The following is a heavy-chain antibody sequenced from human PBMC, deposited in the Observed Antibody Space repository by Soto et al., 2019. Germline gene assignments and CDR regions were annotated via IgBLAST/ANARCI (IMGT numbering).Heavy chain of an antibody. V-gene: IGHV1-8*01. J-gene: IGHJ3*02. CDR3: ARAIVGALNDAFDI. CDR1: GYTFTSYD. Sequence: QVLLVQSGAEVKKPGASVKVSCKASGYTFTSYDINWVRQATGQGLEWMGWMNPNSGNTGYAQKFQGRVTMTRNTSISTAYMELSSLRSEDTAVYYCARAIVGALNDAFDIWGQGTMVTVSS. D-gene: IGHD1-26*01. CDR2: MNPNSGNT.